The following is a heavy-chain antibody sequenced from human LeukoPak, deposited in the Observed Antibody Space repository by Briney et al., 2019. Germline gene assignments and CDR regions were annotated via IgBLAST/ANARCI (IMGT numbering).Heavy chain of an antibody. CDR3: ARGRCSSTSCYANYYYMDV. V-gene: IGHV4-34*01. J-gene: IGHJ6*03. Sequence: SETLSLTCAVYGGSFSGYYWSWIRQPPGKGLEWIGGINHSGSTNYNPSLKSRVTISVDTSKNQFSLKLSSVTAADTAVYYCARGRCSSTSCYANYYYMDVWGKGTTVTVSS. CDR2: INHSGST. CDR1: GGSFSGYY. D-gene: IGHD2-2*01.